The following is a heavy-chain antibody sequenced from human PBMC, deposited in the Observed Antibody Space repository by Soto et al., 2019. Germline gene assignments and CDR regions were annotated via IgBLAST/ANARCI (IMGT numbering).Heavy chain of an antibody. CDR2: MSERSGPP. CDR1: VFNVRKFA. D-gene: IGHD4-17*01. V-gene: IGHV3-23*01. J-gene: IGHJ2*01. CDR3: AKDQDNTDYYWIFDL. Sequence: GSLRLSCAASVFNVRKFAMSWVRQAPGKGLEWVSGMSERSGPPLYADSVKGRFTISRDNSKSTLYLEMNNLRPEDTAVYYCAKDQDNTDYYWIFDLWGRGTPVTVSS.